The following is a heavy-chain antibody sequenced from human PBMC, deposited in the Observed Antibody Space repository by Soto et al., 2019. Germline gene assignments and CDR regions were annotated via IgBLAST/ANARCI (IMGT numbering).Heavy chain of an antibody. J-gene: IGHJ4*02. Sequence: QVLLVESGGGVIQPGKSLRLSCAASGFAFSSYAMHWVRQAPGKGLEWVAVISYDGNNKYYADSVKGRFTISRDNSKSTLFLQMNSLRPDDTAMYYCVRERGTMIVVAIVCLGYWGQGTQVTVSS. CDR2: ISYDGNNK. V-gene: IGHV3-30-3*01. CDR3: VRERGTMIVVAIVCLGY. CDR1: GFAFSSYA. D-gene: IGHD3-22*01.